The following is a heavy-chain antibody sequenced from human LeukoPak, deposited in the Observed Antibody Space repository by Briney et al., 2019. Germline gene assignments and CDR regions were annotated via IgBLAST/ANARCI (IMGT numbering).Heavy chain of an antibody. Sequence: GGSLRLSCAASGFTFSSYGMHWVRQAPGKGLEWVAFIRYDGSNKYYADSVKGRFTISRDNSKNTLYLQMNSPRAEDTAIYYSAKDRGDYTNWFDPWGQGTLVTVSS. CDR2: IRYDGSNK. J-gene: IGHJ5*02. V-gene: IGHV3-30*02. CDR3: AKDRGDYTNWFDP. D-gene: IGHD4-17*01. CDR1: GFTFSSYG.